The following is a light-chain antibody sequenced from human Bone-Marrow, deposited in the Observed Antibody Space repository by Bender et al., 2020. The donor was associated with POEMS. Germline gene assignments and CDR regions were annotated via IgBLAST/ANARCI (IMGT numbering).Light chain of an antibody. CDR1: SSNIGAGYD. V-gene: IGLV1-40*01. CDR3: QSYDSSLSSYV. Sequence: QSVLTQPPSVSGAPGQRVTISCTGSSSNIGAGYDVHWYQQLPGTAPKLLLHGDNYRPSGVPDRFSASKSETSVSLAISGLQAEDEADYFCQSYDSSLSSYVFGTGTRVTVL. J-gene: IGLJ1*01. CDR2: GDN.